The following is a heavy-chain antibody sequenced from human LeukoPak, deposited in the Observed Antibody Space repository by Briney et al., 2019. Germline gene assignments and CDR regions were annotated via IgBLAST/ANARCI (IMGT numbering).Heavy chain of an antibody. CDR1: GYTFTNYG. CDR3: ARDPPIGGADVFDI. V-gene: IGHV1-2*02. D-gene: IGHD3-10*01. J-gene: IGHJ3*02. CDR2: INPNSGGT. Sequence: GASVKVSCKASGYTFTNYGISWVRQAPGQGLEWMGWINPNSGGTNYAQKFQGRVTMTRDTSNSTAYMELSRLTSDDTAVYYCARDPPIGGADVFDIWGQGTMVTVSS.